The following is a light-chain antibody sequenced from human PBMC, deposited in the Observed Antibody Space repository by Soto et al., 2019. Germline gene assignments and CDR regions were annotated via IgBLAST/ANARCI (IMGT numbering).Light chain of an antibody. J-gene: IGLJ1*01. CDR3: TSYTSSSTYV. CDR1: SSDVGSYNR. V-gene: IGLV2-18*02. Sequence: QSVLTQPPSVSRSPGQSVTISCTGTSSDVGSYNRVSWYQQPPGTAPQLMIYEVSNRPSGVPDRFSGSKSGNTASLTISELQAEDEADYYCTSYTSSSTYVFGTGTKVTVL. CDR2: EVS.